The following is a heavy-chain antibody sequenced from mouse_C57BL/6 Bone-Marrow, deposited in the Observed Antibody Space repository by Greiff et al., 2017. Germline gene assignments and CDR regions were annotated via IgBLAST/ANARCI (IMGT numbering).Heavy chain of an antibody. D-gene: IGHD2-14*01. CDR2: ISSGSSTL. CDR1: GFTFSDYG. CDR3: ARGVLDY. J-gene: IGHJ2*01. V-gene: IGHV5-17*01. Sequence: DVMLVESGGGLVKPGGSLKLSCAASGFTFSDYGMHWVRQAPEKGLEWVAYISSGSSTLYYADTVKGRFTLSRDNAKNTLFLQMTSLWSEDTAMYYCARGVLDYWGQGTTLTVSS.